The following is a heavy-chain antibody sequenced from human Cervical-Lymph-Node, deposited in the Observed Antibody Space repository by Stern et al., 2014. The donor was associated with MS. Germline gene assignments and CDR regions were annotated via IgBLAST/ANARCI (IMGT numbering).Heavy chain of an antibody. J-gene: IGHJ5*02. Sequence: EVQLVESGGGLVKPGGSLRLTCAASGFTFSSYGMSWVRQAPGMGLEWVSSISQSSEFVYYADSLKGRFTISRDNAKNSLYLQMNSLRVEDTGVYYCARDPTFGYSDDPWGQGTLVTVSS. CDR2: ISQSSEFV. CDR3: ARDPTFGYSDDP. V-gene: IGHV3-21*01. CDR1: GFTFSSYG. D-gene: IGHD5-18*01.